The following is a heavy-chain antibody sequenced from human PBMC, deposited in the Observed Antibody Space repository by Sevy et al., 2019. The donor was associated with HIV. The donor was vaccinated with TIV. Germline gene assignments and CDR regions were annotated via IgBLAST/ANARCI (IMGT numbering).Heavy chain of an antibody. V-gene: IGHV3-30*02. D-gene: IGHD6-13*01. CDR2: IRYDGTDK. CDR3: AKDLAGPGRRYFDS. Sequence: GGSLRLSCTASGFTFSNFGMHWVRQLPGKGLEWVTFIRYDGTDKYYASSVKGRFTISRDDSKNTLYLQMDSLRAEDTAIYYCAKDLAGPGRRYFDSWGQGTLVTVSS. J-gene: IGHJ4*02. CDR1: GFTFSNFG.